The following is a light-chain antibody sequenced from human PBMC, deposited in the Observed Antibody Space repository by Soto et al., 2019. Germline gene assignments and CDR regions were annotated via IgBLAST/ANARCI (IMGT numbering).Light chain of an antibody. CDR2: EGS. V-gene: IGLV2-23*01. CDR1: SSDVGSYNL. Sequence: QSALTQPASVSGSPGQSITISCTGTSSDVGSYNLVSWYQQYPGKAPKFMIYEGSKRPSGVSNRFSGSKSGNTASLTISGLQAEDGADYYCCSYAGSSIYVFGTGTKLTVL. CDR3: CSYAGSSIYV. J-gene: IGLJ1*01.